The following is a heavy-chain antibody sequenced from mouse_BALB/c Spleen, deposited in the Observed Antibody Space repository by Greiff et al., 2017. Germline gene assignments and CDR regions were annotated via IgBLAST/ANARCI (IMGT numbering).Heavy chain of an antibody. Sequence: DVKLVESGGGLVKPGGSLKLSCAASGFTFSDYYMYWVRQTPEKRLEWVATISDGGSYTYYPDSVKGRFTISRDNAKNNLYLQMSSLKSEDTAMYYCARGLYYYAMDYWGQGTSVTVSS. CDR1: GFTFSDYY. D-gene: IGHD1-1*02. CDR2: ISDGGSYT. J-gene: IGHJ4*01. V-gene: IGHV5-4*02. CDR3: ARGLYYYAMDY.